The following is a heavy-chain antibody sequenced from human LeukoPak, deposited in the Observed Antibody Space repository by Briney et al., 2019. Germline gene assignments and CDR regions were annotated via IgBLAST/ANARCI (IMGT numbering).Heavy chain of an antibody. CDR3: AKDSAGYYDSSLGY. V-gene: IGHV3-11*05. CDR2: ISSSSSYI. D-gene: IGHD3-22*01. J-gene: IGHJ4*02. Sequence: PGGSLRLSCAASGFTFSDYYMSWIRQAPGKGLEWVSSISSSSSYIYYTDSVKGRFTISRDNAKNSLYLQMNSLRAEDTALYYCAKDSAGYYDSSLGYWGQGTLVTVSS. CDR1: GFTFSDYY.